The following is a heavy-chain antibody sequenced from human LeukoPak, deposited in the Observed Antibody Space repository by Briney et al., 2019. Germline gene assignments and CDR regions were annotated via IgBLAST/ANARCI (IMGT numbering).Heavy chain of an antibody. CDR2: IRGSGVST. CDR3: AKRQGSSASCYDY. Sequence: PGGSLRLSCAASEFNFISYSMSWVRQAPGKGLEWVSVIRGSGVSTYYADSVKGRFTISRDNSKNTLYLQMNNLRAEDTAIYYCAKRQGSSASCYDYWGQGTLVTVSS. J-gene: IGHJ4*02. V-gene: IGHV3-23*01. D-gene: IGHD2-2*01. CDR1: EFNFISYS.